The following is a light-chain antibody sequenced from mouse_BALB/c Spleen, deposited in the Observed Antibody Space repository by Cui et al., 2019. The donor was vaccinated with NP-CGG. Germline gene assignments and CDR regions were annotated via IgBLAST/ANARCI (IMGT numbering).Light chain of an antibody. CDR2: GTN. J-gene: IGLJ1*01. CDR3: ALWYSNHWV. V-gene: IGLV1*01. Sequence: QAVVTQASALTTLPGETVTLTCRSSTGAVTTSNYANWVQEKSDHLFTGLIGGTNNRAPGVPARFLGSLIGDKAALTITGAQTEDEAIYFCALWYSNHWVFGGGTKLTVL. CDR1: TGAVTTSNY.